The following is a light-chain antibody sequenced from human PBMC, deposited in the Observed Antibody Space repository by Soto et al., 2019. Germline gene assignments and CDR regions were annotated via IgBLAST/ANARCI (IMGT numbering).Light chain of an antibody. CDR3: HQYQSYS. CDR1: QNIRSR. J-gene: IGKJ1*01. Sequence: DFQMTQSPSTLSASVGDRVTITCRASQNIRSRLAWFQQKPGKAPKLLIYDASSLESGVPSRFSGSGSGTEFTLTISSLQPDDFATYYCHQYQSYSFGQGTKVDIK. V-gene: IGKV1-5*01. CDR2: DAS.